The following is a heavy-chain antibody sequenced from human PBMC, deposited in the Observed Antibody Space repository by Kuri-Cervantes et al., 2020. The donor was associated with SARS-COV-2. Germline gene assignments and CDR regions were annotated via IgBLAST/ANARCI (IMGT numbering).Heavy chain of an antibody. CDR3: ARDHSDYYGSGSYYYYYYYMDV. CDR2: IRYDGSNK. CDR1: GFTFTNAW. V-gene: IGHV3-33*08. Sequence: LPLTRAASGFTFTNAWMSWVRQAPGKGLEWVAFIRYDGSNKYYADSVKGRFTISRDNSKNTLYLQMNSLRAEDTAVYYCARDHSDYYGSGSYYYYYYYMDVWGKGTTVTVSS. J-gene: IGHJ6*03. D-gene: IGHD3-10*01.